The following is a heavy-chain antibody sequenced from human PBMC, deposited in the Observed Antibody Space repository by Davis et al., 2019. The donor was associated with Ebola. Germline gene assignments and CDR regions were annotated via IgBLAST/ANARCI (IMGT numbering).Heavy chain of an antibody. CDR1: GFTFSSYG. J-gene: IGHJ4*02. CDR2: ISGSGDNT. D-gene: IGHD3-22*01. V-gene: IGHV3-23*01. Sequence: PGGSLRLSCGTSGFTFSSYGMNWVRQAPGKGLEWVSYISGSGDNTYYADSVKGRFTISRDNSKSTLYLQMNWLRADDTAVYYCAKGNRVTYQYDSGDDYWGQGTLVTVSS. CDR3: AKGNRVTYQYDSGDDY.